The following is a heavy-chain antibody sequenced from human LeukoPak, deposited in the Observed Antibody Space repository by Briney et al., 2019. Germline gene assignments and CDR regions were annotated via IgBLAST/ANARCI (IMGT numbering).Heavy chain of an antibody. J-gene: IGHJ6*04. Sequence: GQSLRLSCTASGFTFGDYAMSWVRQPPGKGLEWVGFIRRKAYGGTTEYAASVKGGFTISRDDSKSIAYLQMNSLKTEDTAVYNCTRDEGESYGSGSFMQYYYGMDVWGKGTTVTVSS. CDR2: IRRKAYGGTT. D-gene: IGHD3-10*01. CDR3: TRDEGESYGSGSFMQYYYGMDV. CDR1: GFTFGDYA. V-gene: IGHV3-49*04.